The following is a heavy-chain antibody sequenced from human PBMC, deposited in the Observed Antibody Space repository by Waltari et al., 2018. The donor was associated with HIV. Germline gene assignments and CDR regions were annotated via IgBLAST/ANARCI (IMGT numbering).Heavy chain of an antibody. CDR2: INPSGSTT. J-gene: IGHJ4*02. V-gene: IGHV1-46*01. CDR1: GYTFANYY. Sequence: QVHLVQSGAEVKKPGASVKLSCKASGYTFANYYMHWLRQAPGQGLEWMGLINPSGSTTSYAHKFQDRVTMTRETSTSTVYMELSSLRSEDTAVYYCARGVKEVGTTSISDYWGQGTLVTVSS. D-gene: IGHD1-26*01. CDR3: ARGVKEVGTTSISDY.